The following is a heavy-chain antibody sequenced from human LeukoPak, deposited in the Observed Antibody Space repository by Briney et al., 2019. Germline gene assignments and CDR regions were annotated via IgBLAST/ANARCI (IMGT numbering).Heavy chain of an antibody. Sequence: PGGSLRLSCAASGFTFSNYWMHWVRQAPGKGPVWVSRISSDGSSTSYANSVRGRFTISRDNAKNTLFLQMNSLRAEDTAVYYRARVCGSTSCYGSGGYWGQGTLVTVSS. J-gene: IGHJ4*02. CDR2: ISSDGSST. CDR1: GFTFSNYW. CDR3: ARVCGSTSCYGSGGY. V-gene: IGHV3-74*01. D-gene: IGHD2-2*01.